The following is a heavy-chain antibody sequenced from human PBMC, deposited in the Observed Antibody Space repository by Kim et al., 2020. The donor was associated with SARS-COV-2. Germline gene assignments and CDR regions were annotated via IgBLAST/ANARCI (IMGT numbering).Heavy chain of an antibody. J-gene: IGHJ4*02. CDR2: ISGSGGST. CDR1: GFTFSSYA. V-gene: IGHV3-23*01. CDR3: AKDLLLWFGELYTLDY. D-gene: IGHD3-10*01. Sequence: GGSLRLSCAASGFTFSSYAMSWVRQAPGKGLEWVSAISGSGGSTYYADSVKGRFTISRDNSKNTLYLQMNSLRAEDTAVYYCAKDLLLWFGELYTLDYLGQGTLVTVSS.